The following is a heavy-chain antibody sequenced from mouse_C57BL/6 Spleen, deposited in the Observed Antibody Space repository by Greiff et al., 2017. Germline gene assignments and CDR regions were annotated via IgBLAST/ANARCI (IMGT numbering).Heavy chain of an antibody. CDR2: ILPGSGST. D-gene: IGHD1-1*01. CDR3: ARSYYYGSSRYYAMDY. J-gene: IGHJ4*01. CDR1: GYTFTGYW. V-gene: IGHV1-9*01. Sequence: QVQLQQPGAELMKPGASVKLSCKATGYTFTGYWIEWVKQRPGHGLEWIGEILPGSGSTNYNEKFKGKATFTADTSSNTAYMQLSSLTTEDSAIYYCARSYYYGSSRYYAMDYWGQGTSVTVSS.